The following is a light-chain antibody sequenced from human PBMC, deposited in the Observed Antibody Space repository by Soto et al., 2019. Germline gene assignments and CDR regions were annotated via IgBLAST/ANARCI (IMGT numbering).Light chain of an antibody. CDR2: GAS. CDR3: QQYDTSPRT. Sequence: EIVLTQSPDTLSLSPGERATLSCWASQSVSSSCLAWYQQKPGQAPRLLIYGASSRATGIPDRFSGSGSGTDFTLTISRLEPGDVAVYYCQQYDTSPRTFGQGTKVDIK. J-gene: IGKJ1*01. V-gene: IGKV3-20*01. CDR1: QSVSSSC.